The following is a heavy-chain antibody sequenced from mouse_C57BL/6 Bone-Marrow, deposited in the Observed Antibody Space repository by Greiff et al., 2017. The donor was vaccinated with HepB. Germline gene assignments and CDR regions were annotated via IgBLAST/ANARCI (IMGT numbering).Heavy chain of an antibody. CDR1: GYTFTDYN. J-gene: IGHJ4*01. CDR2: INPNNGGT. V-gene: IGHV1-18*01. D-gene: IGHD3-2*02. CDR3: ATKLDSSGLYAMDY. Sequence: VQLQQSGPELVKPGASVKIPCKASGYTFTDYNMDWVKQSHGKSLEWIGDINPNNGGTIYNQKFKGKATLTVDKSSSTAYMELRSLTSEDTAVYYCATKLDSSGLYAMDYWGQGTSVTVSS.